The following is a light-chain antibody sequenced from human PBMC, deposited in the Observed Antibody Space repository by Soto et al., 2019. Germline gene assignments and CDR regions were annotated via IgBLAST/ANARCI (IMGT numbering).Light chain of an antibody. J-gene: IGKJ5*01. CDR2: GAS. CDR1: QSVSNNY. Sequence: FVLPQSPGTLSLSPGERATLSCRASQSVSNNYLAWHQQKPGQTPRLLIYGASSRATGIPDRFSGSGSGTDFTLTISRLEPEDFAVYYCQQHGSSPITFGQGTRLEIK. CDR3: QQHGSSPIT. V-gene: IGKV3-20*01.